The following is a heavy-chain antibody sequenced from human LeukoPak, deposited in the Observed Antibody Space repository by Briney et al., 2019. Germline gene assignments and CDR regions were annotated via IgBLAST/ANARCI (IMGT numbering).Heavy chain of an antibody. CDR1: GFTFSTFS. CDR2: ISISSSTI. CDR3: AREPLDY. Sequence: GGSLRLSCAASGFTFSTFSMNWVRQAPGKGLEWVSYISISSSTIYYADSVKGRFTISRDNAKNSLYLQMNSLRAEDTAVYYCAREPLDYWGQGTLVTVSS. J-gene: IGHJ4*02. V-gene: IGHV3-48*01.